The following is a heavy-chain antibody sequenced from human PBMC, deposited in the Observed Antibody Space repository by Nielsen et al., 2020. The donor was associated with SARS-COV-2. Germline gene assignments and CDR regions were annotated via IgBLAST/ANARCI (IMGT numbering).Heavy chain of an antibody. V-gene: IGHV3-48*03. J-gene: IGHJ6*02. Sequence: GGSLRLSCAASGFTFRSYEMNWVRQAPGKGLEWVSYISSSGSTIYYADSVKGRFTISRDNAKNSLYLQMNSLRAEDTAVYYCARDIVARYYYYGMDVWGQGTTVTVSS. CDR2: ISSSGSTI. CDR3: ARDIVARYYYYGMDV. D-gene: IGHD5-12*01. CDR1: GFTFRSYE.